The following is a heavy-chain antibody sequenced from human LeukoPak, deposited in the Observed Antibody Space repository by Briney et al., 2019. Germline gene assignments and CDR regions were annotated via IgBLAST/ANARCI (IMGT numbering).Heavy chain of an antibody. V-gene: IGHV1-69*06. CDR3: ARAGDLGYCSGGSCPHYYYYGMDV. CDR2: IIPIFGTA. J-gene: IGHJ6*04. CDR1: GGTFSSYV. D-gene: IGHD2-15*01. Sequence: SVKVSCKASGGTFSSYVISWVRQAPGQGLEWMGGIIPIFGTANYAQKFQGRVTITADKSTSTAYMELSSLRSEDTAVYYCARAGDLGYCSGGSCPHYYYYGMDVWGKGTTVTVSS.